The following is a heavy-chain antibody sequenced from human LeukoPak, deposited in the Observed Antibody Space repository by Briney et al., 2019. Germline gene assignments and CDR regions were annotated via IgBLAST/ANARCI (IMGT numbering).Heavy chain of an antibody. Sequence: GTSLRLSCTPSGFTFSSYAMHWVRQAPGKGLGWVAVIWFVGSNTYYADSVKGRFTISRDNSKNTLYLQMNSLRAEDTAVYYCARGAQSGGYSGPFDIWGQGTMVTVSS. V-gene: IGHV3-33*01. D-gene: IGHD1-26*01. CDR1: GFTFSSYA. CDR3: ARGAQSGGYSGPFDI. CDR2: IWFVGSNT. J-gene: IGHJ3*02.